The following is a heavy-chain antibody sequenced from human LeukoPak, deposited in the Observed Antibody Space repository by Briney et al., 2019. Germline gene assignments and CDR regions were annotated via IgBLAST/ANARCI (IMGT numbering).Heavy chain of an antibody. Sequence: GGSLRLSCAASGFTFSSYAMHWVRQAPGKGPEWVAVISYDGSNKYYADSVKGRFTISRDNSKNTLYLQMSSLRAEDTAVYYCMVTAIEDFDYWGQGTLVTVSS. J-gene: IGHJ4*02. D-gene: IGHD2-21*02. CDR1: GFTFSSYA. CDR2: ISYDGSNK. CDR3: MVTAIEDFDY. V-gene: IGHV3-30-3*01.